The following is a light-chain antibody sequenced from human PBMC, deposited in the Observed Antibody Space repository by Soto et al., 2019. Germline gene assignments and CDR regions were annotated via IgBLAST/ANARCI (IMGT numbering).Light chain of an antibody. CDR1: QNIYTW. CDR2: DAS. V-gene: IGKV1-5*01. CDR3: QQYNTYWT. Sequence: DIQMTQSPSAMSASVGDRVTITCRASQNIYTWLAWYQLKPGKAPKLLIYDASSLESGVPSRFSGSGSGTEFTLTISSLQPDDFATYYCQQYNTYWTFGQGTKVDIK. J-gene: IGKJ1*01.